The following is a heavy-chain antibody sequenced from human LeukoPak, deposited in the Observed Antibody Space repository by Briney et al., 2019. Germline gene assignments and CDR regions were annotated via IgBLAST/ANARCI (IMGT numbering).Heavy chain of an antibody. CDR1: GYTFSTYG. CDR3: ARVSVGSGYDAFEI. CDR2: MSPGNGNT. D-gene: IGHD6-19*01. Sequence: GASVKVPCKASGYTFSTYGISWVRQAPGQGLEWMGWMSPGNGNTNYAQTLQGRVSMTRDTSTSTAYMQLRSLRSDDTAVYYCARVSVGSGYDAFEIWGQGTMVTVSS. V-gene: IGHV1-18*01. J-gene: IGHJ3*02.